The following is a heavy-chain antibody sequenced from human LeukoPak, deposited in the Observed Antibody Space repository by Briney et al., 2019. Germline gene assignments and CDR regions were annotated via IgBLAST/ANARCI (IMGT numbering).Heavy chain of an antibody. J-gene: IGHJ4*02. CDR1: GFTFNDYW. Sequence: PGGSLRLSCAASGFTFNDYWMHWVRQAPGGGLVWVSRIDADGDTTHYADSVKGRFTISRDNAKNTLYLQMDSLRAEDTAVYYCAKGSASGLNYWGQGTLVTVSS. D-gene: IGHD5-12*01. CDR3: AKGSASGLNY. V-gene: IGHV3-74*01. CDR2: IDADGDTT.